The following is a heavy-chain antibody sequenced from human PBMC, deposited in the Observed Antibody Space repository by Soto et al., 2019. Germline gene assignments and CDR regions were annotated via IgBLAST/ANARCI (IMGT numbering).Heavy chain of an antibody. CDR3: ARRGTLSGRDAFDV. J-gene: IGHJ3*01. CDR2: VYVSDSET. D-gene: IGHD5-12*01. V-gene: IGHV5-51*01. CDR1: GYYSSSYW. Sequence: PGESLKISCRGSGYYSSSYWIAWVRQMSGKGLEWLGSVYVSDSETKYSPSFQGHVTISADKYTNTAYLYWSSLKASDTAVYYCARRGTLSGRDAFDVWGEGTMVTVSS.